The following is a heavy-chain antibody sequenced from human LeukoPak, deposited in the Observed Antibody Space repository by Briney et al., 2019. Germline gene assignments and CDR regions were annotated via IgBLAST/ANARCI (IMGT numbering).Heavy chain of an antibody. CDR2: IYTSGST. V-gene: IGHV4-61*02. CDR3: AREGNDFWSGYYGPIYYYYYMDV. D-gene: IGHD3-3*01. Sequence: SETLSLTCTVSGGSISSGSYYWSWIRQPAGKGLEWIGRIYTSGSTNYNPSLKSRVTISVDTSKNQFSLKLSSVTAADTAVYYCAREGNDFWSGYYGPIYYYYYMDVWGKGTTVTVSS. J-gene: IGHJ6*03. CDR1: GGSISSGSYY.